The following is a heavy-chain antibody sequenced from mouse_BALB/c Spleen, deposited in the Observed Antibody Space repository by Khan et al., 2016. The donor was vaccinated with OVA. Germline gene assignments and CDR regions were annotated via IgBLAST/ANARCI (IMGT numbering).Heavy chain of an antibody. V-gene: IGHV9-3-1*01. CDR3: ARPPYFSYVMVY. J-gene: IGHJ4*01. CDR2: INTYTGEP. CDR1: GYTFTNYG. Sequence: QIQLVQSGPELKKPGETVKISCKASGYTFTNYGMNWVKQAPGKGLKWMGWINTYTGEPTYADDFKGRFAFSLETSASTAYLQINNLKNEDTATXCCARPPYFSYVMVYWGQGTSVTVSS. D-gene: IGHD2-10*01.